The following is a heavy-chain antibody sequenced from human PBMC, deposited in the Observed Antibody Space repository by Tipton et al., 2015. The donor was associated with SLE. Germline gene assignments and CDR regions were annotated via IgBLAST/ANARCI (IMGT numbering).Heavy chain of an antibody. Sequence: TLSLTCTVSGGSVSSDSHYWGWVRQPPGKGLEWIGHFFFGGSTYYNPSLESRVTISVDSSKNQFSLTKNSVTAADTAIYYCVAQEGGRDDAFDIWGQGTMVTVPS. CDR1: GGSVSSDSHY. CDR3: VAQEGGRDDAFDI. CDR2: FFFGGST. V-gene: IGHV4-39*07. D-gene: IGHD3-16*01. J-gene: IGHJ3*02.